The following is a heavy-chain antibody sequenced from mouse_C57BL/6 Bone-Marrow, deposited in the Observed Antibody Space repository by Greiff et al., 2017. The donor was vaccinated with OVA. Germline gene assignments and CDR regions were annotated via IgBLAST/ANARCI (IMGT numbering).Heavy chain of an antibody. D-gene: IGHD2-4*01. V-gene: IGHV5-4*01. CDR2: ISDGGSYT. J-gene: IGHJ3*01. CDR3: ARDQDYPFAY. CDR1: GFTFSSYA. Sequence: EVNVVESGGGLVKPGGSLKLSCAASGFTFSSYAMSWVRQTPEKRLEWVATISDGGSYTYYPDNVKGRFTISRDNAKNNLYLQMSHLKSEDTAMYYCARDQDYPFAYWGQGTLVTVSA.